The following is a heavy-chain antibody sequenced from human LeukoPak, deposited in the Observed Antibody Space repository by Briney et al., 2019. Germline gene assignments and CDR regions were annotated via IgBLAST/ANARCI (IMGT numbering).Heavy chain of an antibody. CDR1: GGSISSSSYY. CDR2: IYYSGST. V-gene: IGHV4-39*01. D-gene: IGHD1-26*01. J-gene: IGHJ5*02. CDR3: ARHWGGHSGSYSNWFDP. Sequence: SETLSLTCTVPGGSISSSSYYWGWIRQPPGKGLEWIGSIYYSGSTYYNPSLKSRVTISVDTSKNQFSLKLSSVTAADTAVYYCARHWGGHSGSYSNWFDPWGQGTLVTVSS.